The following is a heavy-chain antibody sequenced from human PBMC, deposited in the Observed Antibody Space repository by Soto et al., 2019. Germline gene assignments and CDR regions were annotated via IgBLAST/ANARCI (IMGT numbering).Heavy chain of an antibody. CDR3: AMLGGWSGGSSGMDV. Sequence: EVQLVESGGGLVQPGGSLRLSCAASGLIFSDYHIDWVRQAPGKGLEWVGRIRRKANSYTTEYAASVKGRFTISRDDSNNSLYLQMNSLKREDTAVYYCAMLGGWSGGSSGMDVWGQGTTVTVSS. CDR1: GLIFSDYH. D-gene: IGHD6-19*01. V-gene: IGHV3-72*01. J-gene: IGHJ6*02. CDR2: IRRKANSYTT.